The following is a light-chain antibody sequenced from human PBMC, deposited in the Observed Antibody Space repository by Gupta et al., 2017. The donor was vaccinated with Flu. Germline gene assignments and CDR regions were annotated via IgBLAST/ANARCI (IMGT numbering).Light chain of an antibody. CDR3: VICPRNAVV. J-gene: IGLJ2*01. CDR2: LDK. V-gene: IGLV5-37*01. Sequence: LDKGQGSGVPSRFSGSNDVSANTGILLISGLQPEDAADYFCVICPRNAVVFGVGTKLTVL.